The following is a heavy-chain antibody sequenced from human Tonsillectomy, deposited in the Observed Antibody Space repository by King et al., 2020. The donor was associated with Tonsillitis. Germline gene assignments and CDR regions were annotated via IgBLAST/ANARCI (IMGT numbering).Heavy chain of an antibody. Sequence: QLVQSGGGLIQPGRSVRLSCAASGFNFYNFAMHWVRQAPGRGLEWVSGISWNIGNIGYADSVKGRFTISRDNAKNSLYLQMNSLRPEDTALYYCAKARSGYDYDAFDLWGQGTMVTVSS. CDR3: AKARSGYDYDAFDL. J-gene: IGHJ3*01. V-gene: IGHV3-9*01. CDR2: ISWNIGNI. D-gene: IGHD5-12*01. CDR1: GFNFYNFA.